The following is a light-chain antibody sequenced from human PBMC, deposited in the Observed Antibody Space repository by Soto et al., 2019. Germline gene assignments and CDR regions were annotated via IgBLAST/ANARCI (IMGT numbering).Light chain of an antibody. CDR1: QSISSW. CDR2: KAS. V-gene: IGKV1-5*03. Sequence: DIQMTQSPSTLSATVGDRVTITCRASQSISSWLAWYQQKPGKAPKLLIYKASSLESGVPSRFSGSGSGTEVTLTISSLQTDDFATYYCQQYNSYSRTFGQGTKVEMK. J-gene: IGKJ1*01. CDR3: QQYNSYSRT.